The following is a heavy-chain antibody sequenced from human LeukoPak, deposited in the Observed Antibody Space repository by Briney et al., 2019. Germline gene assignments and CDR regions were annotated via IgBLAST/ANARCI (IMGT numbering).Heavy chain of an antibody. V-gene: IGHV3-48*03. CDR3: ARSNRDIVATIGN. J-gene: IGHJ4*02. CDR1: GFTFSDHE. D-gene: IGHD5-12*01. CDR2: ISSGGYTA. Sequence: GGSLILACASSGFTFSDHEMNWVRQAPGKGLEWLSYISSGGYTADYADSVKGRFTISRDNAKNSVYLQMHSLRAEDTGLYYCARSNRDIVATIGNWGQGTLVAVSS.